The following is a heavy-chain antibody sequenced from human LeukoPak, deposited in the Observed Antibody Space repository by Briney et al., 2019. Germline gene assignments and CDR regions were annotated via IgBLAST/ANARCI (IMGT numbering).Heavy chain of an antibody. V-gene: IGHV1-2*02. D-gene: IGHD3-9*01. CDR1: GYTFTGYY. CDR3: AGEDYDILTCYHPFDP. Sequence: ASVKVSCKASGYTFTGYYMHWVRQAPGQGLEWMGWINTNSGGTNYAQKFQGRVTMTRGTSISTAYMEPSRLRSDDTAVYYWAGEDYDILTCYHPFDPWGQGTLVTVSS. CDR2: INTNSGGT. J-gene: IGHJ5*02.